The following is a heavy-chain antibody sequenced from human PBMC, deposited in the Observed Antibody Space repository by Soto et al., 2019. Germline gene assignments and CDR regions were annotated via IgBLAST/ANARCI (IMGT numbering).Heavy chain of an antibody. CDR2: ISGSGGST. CDR1: GFTFSSYA. CDR3: ARGGDVGYCSGGSCYSGDY. Sequence: GGSLRLSCAASGFTFSSYAMSWVRQAPGKGLEWVSTISGSGGSTHYADSVKGRFTISRDNSKNSLYLQMNSLRDEDTAVYYCARGGDVGYCSGGSCYSGDYWGQGTLVTV. D-gene: IGHD2-15*01. V-gene: IGHV3-23*01. J-gene: IGHJ4*02.